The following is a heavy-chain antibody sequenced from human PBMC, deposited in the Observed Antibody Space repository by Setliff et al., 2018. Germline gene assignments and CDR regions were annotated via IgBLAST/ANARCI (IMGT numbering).Heavy chain of an antibody. J-gene: IGHJ4*01. CDR3: ATSTIITYYFDY. V-gene: IGHV3-23*01. Sequence: SGGSLRLSCVTSGFAFTSYHMTWVRQAPGKGLEWVASVNSGVSADYTDSVKGRFTISRDNSRNTLYLQMKSLRAEDTGIYYCATSTIITYYFDYWGHGTLVTVSS. CDR2: VNSGVSA. D-gene: IGHD4-4*01. CDR1: GFAFTSYH.